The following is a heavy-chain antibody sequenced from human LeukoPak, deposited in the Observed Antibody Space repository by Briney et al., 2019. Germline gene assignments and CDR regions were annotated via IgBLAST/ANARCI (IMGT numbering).Heavy chain of an antibody. Sequence: GGSLRLSCAASGFTFSSYSMNWVRQAPGKGLEWVSSISSSSSYIYYADSVKGRFTISRDNAKNSLYLQMNSLRAEDTAVYYCAKSETPYYYGSGSYYPDWGQGTLVTVSS. CDR1: GFTFSSYS. CDR3: AKSETPYYYGSGSYYPD. D-gene: IGHD3-10*01. J-gene: IGHJ4*02. V-gene: IGHV3-21*04. CDR2: ISSSSSYI.